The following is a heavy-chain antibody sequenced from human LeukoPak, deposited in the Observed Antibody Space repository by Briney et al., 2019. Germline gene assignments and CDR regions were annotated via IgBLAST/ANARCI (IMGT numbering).Heavy chain of an antibody. V-gene: IGHV1-8*01. Sequence: ASVKVSCKPSGYSFTSYDINWVRESTGEGLECMGWMSPKSGHTGYAQNFQGRVTMTRNTSISTAYMELSSLRSEDTAVYYCVGGAPNWGFDYWGQGTLVTVSS. CDR1: GYSFTSYD. CDR2: MSPKSGHT. CDR3: VGGAPNWGFDY. D-gene: IGHD7-27*01. J-gene: IGHJ4*02.